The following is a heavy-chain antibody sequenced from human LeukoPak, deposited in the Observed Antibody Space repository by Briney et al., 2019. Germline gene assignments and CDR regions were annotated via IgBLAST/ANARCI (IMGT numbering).Heavy chain of an antibody. CDR3: ARSLRWSVYYFDY. V-gene: IGHV1-3*01. Sequence: ASVKVSCKASGYTFTSYAMHWVRQAPGQRLEWMGWINAGNGNTKYSQKFQGRVTITRDTSASTAHMELSSLRSEDTAVYYCARSLRWSVYYFDYWGQGTLVTVSS. D-gene: IGHD4-23*01. CDR1: GYTFTSYA. CDR2: INAGNGNT. J-gene: IGHJ4*02.